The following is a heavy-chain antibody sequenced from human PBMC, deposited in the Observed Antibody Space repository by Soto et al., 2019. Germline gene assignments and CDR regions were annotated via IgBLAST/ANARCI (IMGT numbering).Heavy chain of an antibody. CDR1: GFTFSNAW. CDR3: TTGPILGYCSGGSCAGVDY. Sequence: VQLVESGGGLVKPGGSLRLSCAASGFTFSNAWMSWVRQAPGKGLEWVGRIKSKTDGGTTDYAAPVKGRFTISRDDSKNTLYLQMNSLKTEDTAVYYCTTGPILGYCSGGSCAGVDYWGQGTLVTVSS. CDR2: IKSKTDGGTT. J-gene: IGHJ4*02. V-gene: IGHV3-15*01. D-gene: IGHD2-15*01.